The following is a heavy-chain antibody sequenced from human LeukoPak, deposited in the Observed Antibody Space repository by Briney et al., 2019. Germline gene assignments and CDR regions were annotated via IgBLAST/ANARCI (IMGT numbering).Heavy chain of an antibody. Sequence: GRSLRLSCTAAAFTVADNAMSWVRQAPGKGRECVVFIESKVYGGTTEYAASVKGRFSISRDDSKSIAYLQMNSLKTEDTAVYYCNREDMYYDFWSGIDYWGQGTLVTVSS. CDR3: NREDMYYDFWSGIDY. D-gene: IGHD3-3*01. J-gene: IGHJ4*02. CDR2: IESKVYGGTT. V-gene: IGHV3-49*04. CDR1: AFTVADNA.